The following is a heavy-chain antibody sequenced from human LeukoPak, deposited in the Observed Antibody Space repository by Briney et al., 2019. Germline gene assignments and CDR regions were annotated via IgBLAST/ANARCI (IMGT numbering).Heavy chain of an antibody. CDR2: ISSGSSQI. J-gene: IGHJ6*03. CDR1: GFTFRSYS. D-gene: IGHD2-2*01. Sequence: PGGSLRLSCAASGFTFRSYSMNWVRQAPGKGLEWVSAISSGSSQIYYADSVRGRFTISRDNAKNSLYLQMNSLTAEDTAVYYCARDPRVVVPAYYSYYYMYVWGKGTTVTVSS. V-gene: IGHV3-21*01. CDR3: ARDPRVVVPAYYSYYYMYV.